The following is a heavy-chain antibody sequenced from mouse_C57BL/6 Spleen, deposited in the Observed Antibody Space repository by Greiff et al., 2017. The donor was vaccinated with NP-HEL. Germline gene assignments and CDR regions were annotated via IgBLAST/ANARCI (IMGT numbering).Heavy chain of an antibody. CDR2: IRNKANGYTT. CDR3: ARLDGPYYAMDD. J-gene: IGHJ4*01. CDR1: GFTFTDYY. D-gene: IGHD2-3*01. Sequence: EVKVVESGGGLVQPGGSLSLSCAASGFTFTDYYMSWVRQPPGKALEWLGFIRNKANGYTTEYSASVKGRFTISRDNSQSILYLQMNALRAEDSATYYCARLDGPYYAMDDWGQGTSVTVSS. V-gene: IGHV7-3*01.